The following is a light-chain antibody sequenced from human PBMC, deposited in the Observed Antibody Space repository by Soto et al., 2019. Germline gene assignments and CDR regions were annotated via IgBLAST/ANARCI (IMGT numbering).Light chain of an antibody. CDR3: QQYNSYSRT. CDR1: QTISSW. CDR2: KAS. J-gene: IGKJ1*01. V-gene: IGKV1-5*03. Sequence: DIPMTHSHSTLSGSLLDRVNIXCLASQTISSWLAWYQQKPGKAPKLLIYKASTLKSGVPSRFSGSGSGTEFTLTISSLQPDDFATYYCQQYNSYSRTFGQGTKVDIK.